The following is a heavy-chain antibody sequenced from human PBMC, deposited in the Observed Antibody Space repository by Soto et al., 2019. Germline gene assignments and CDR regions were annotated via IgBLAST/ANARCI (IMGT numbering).Heavy chain of an antibody. CDR3: ARDGGRHSGGIDY. Sequence: QVQLVQSGAEVKKPGSSVKVSCKASGGTFSSSSINWVRQAPGQGLEWMGEIIPIFGTASYAQKFQGRVTITADESTSTAYMELRSLRSEDTAVYYCARDGGRHSGGIDYWGQGTVVTVSS. J-gene: IGHJ4*02. D-gene: IGHD1-26*01. CDR2: IIPIFGTA. V-gene: IGHV1-69*01. CDR1: GGTFSSSS.